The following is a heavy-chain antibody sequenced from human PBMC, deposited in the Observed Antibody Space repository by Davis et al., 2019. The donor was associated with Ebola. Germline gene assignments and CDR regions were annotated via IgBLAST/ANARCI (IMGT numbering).Heavy chain of an antibody. D-gene: IGHD3-3*01. CDR3: ATRREDFGVDITSYYYGMDV. CDR1: GGSFSGYY. J-gene: IGHJ6*02. CDR2: INHSGST. Sequence: SETLSLTCAVYGGSFSGYYWSWIRQPPGKGLEWIGEINHSGSTNYNPSLKSRVTISVDTSKNQFSLKLSSVTAADTAVYYCATRREDFGVDITSYYYGMDVWGQGTTVTVSS. V-gene: IGHV4-34*01.